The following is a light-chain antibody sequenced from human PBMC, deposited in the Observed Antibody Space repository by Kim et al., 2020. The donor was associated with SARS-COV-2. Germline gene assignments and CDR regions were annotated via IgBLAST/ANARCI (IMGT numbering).Light chain of an antibody. Sequence: VSPGQTARITCAGDALPEKQAYWYQQKSGQAPLLLIYKDSERPSGIPGRFSGSSSGTTVTLTISGVQAEDDADYYCQSADGSGTYVFGTGTKVTVL. CDR2: KDS. CDR3: QSADGSGTYV. V-gene: IGLV3-25*03. CDR1: ALPEKQ. J-gene: IGLJ1*01.